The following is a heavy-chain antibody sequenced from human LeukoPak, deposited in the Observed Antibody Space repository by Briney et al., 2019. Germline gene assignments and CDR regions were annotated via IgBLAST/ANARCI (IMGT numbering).Heavy chain of an antibody. Sequence: SETLSLTCTVSGGSISSSSYYWGWIRQHPGKGLEWIGYIYYSGSTYYNPSLKSRVTISVDTSKNQFSLKLSSVTAADTAVYYCARELGEVKTQIIDYWGQGTLVTVSS. J-gene: IGHJ4*02. CDR3: ARELGEVKTQIIDY. CDR1: GGSISSSSYY. D-gene: IGHD3-16*01. CDR2: IYYSGST. V-gene: IGHV4-31*03.